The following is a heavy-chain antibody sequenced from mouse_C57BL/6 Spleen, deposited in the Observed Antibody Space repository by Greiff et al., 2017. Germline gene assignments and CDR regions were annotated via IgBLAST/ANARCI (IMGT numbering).Heavy chain of an antibody. CDR3: ARQGDRVYFDY. D-gene: IGHD3-3*01. CDR2: ISSGGSYT. J-gene: IGHJ2*01. Sequence: EVQVVESGGDLVKPGGSLKLSCAASGFTFSSYGMSWVRQTPDKRLEWVATISSGGSYTYYPDSVKGRFTISRDNAKNTLYLQMSSLKSEDTAMYYCARQGDRVYFDYWGQGTTLTVSS. CDR1: GFTFSSYG. V-gene: IGHV5-6*01.